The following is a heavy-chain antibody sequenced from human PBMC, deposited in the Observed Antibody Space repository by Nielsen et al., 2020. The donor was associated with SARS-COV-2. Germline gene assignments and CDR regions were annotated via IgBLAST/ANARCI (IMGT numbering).Heavy chain of an antibody. J-gene: IGHJ6*02. CDR1: GFTSSSYA. Sequence: GESLKISCAASGFTSSSYAMHWVRQAPGKGLEWVAVISYDGSNKYYADSVKGRFTISRDNSKNTLYLQMNSLRAEDTAVYYCARESGMDVWGQGTTVTVSS. CDR2: ISYDGSNK. V-gene: IGHV3-30*04. CDR3: ARESGMDV.